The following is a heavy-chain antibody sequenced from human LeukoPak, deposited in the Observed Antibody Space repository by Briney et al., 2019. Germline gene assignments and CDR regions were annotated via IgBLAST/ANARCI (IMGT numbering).Heavy chain of an antibody. V-gene: IGHV4-4*07. J-gene: IGHJ4*02. CDR3: ARSDYGDHSYYFDY. D-gene: IGHD4-23*01. CDR2: IYTSGST. Sequence: PSETLSLTCTVSGGSISSYYWSRIRQPAGKGLEWIGRIYTSGSTNYNPSLKSRVTMSVDTSKNQFSLKLSSVTAADTAVYYCARSDYGDHSYYFDYWGQGTLVTVSS. CDR1: GGSISSYY.